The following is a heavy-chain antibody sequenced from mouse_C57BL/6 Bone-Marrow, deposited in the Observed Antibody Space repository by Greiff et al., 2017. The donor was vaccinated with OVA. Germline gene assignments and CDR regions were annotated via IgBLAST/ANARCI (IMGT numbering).Heavy chain of an antibody. CDR1: GYTFTSYG. D-gene: IGHD2-3*01. Sequence: LQESGPELVKPGASVKLSCTASGYTFTSYGINWVQQRPGQGLEWIGWIYPSDGSIKYTEKFKGKATLTVDTSSSRVYMELHSLTSEDSAVYFCANDGYYTYVDYWGQGTTLTVSS. V-gene: IGHV1-85*01. J-gene: IGHJ2*01. CDR3: ANDGYYTYVDY. CDR2: IYPSDGSI.